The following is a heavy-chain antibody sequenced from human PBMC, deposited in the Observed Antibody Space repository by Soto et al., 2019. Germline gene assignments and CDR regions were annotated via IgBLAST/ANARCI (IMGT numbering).Heavy chain of an antibody. J-gene: IGHJ4*02. CDR2: IIPVFQTA. CDR3: ARGGSGYTWFNEF. Sequence: QEQLVQSGAEVQKPGSSVKVSCKASGGLFSSYPISWVRQVPGQGLEWMRGIIPVFQTAYYTQRFQGRVTITADESTNTAYMELSSLRSEDTAIYYCARGGSGYTWFNEFWGQGTLVTVSS. CDR1: GGLFSSYP. D-gene: IGHD3-22*01. V-gene: IGHV1-69*01.